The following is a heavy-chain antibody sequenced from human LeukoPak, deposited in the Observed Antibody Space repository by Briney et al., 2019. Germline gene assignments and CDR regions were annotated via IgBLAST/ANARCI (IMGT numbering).Heavy chain of an antibody. V-gene: IGHV1-2*02. CDR2: INPNSGGT. CDR1: GYTFTGYY. J-gene: IGHJ4*02. Sequence: ASVKVSCKASGYTFTGYYMHGVRQAPGQGLEWMGWINPNSGGTNYAQKFQGRVTMTRDTSISTAYMELSRLRSDDTAVSYCARVPRDVVAGTFDYWGQGTLVTVSS. CDR3: ARVPRDVVAGTFDY. D-gene: IGHD2-15*01.